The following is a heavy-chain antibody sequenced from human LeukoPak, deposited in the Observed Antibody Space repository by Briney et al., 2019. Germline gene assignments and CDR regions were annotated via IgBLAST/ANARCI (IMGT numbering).Heavy chain of an antibody. Sequence: SGRSLRLSCAASGFTFSSYGMHWVRQAPGKGLEWVAFIRYDGSNKYYADSVKGRFTISRDNSKNTLYLQMNSLRAEDTAVYYCAKPLIVGGKSSYYYMDVWGKGTTVTVSS. CDR3: AKPLIVGGKSSYYYMDV. J-gene: IGHJ6*03. D-gene: IGHD1-26*01. CDR2: IRYDGSNK. CDR1: GFTFSSYG. V-gene: IGHV3-30*02.